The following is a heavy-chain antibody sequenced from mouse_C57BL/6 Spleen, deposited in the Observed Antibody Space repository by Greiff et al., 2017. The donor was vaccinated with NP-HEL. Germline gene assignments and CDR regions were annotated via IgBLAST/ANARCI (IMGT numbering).Heavy chain of an antibody. CDR2: IDPSDSYT. Sequence: VKLQQPGAELVRPGTSVKLSCKASGYTFTSYWMHWVKQRPGQGLEWIGVIDPSDSYTNYNQKFKGKATLTVDTSSSTAYMQLSSLTSEDSAVYYCARPLTTVVPSYAMDYWGQGTSVTVSS. CDR1: GYTFTSYW. D-gene: IGHD1-1*01. V-gene: IGHV1-59*01. J-gene: IGHJ4*01. CDR3: ARPLTTVVPSYAMDY.